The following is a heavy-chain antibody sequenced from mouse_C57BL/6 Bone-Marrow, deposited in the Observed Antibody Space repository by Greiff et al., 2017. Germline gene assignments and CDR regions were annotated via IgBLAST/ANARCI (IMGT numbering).Heavy chain of an antibody. CDR1: GYTFTSYG. CDR2: IYPRSGNT. V-gene: IGHV1-81*01. CDR3: ATLSYGNYGGFAY. D-gene: IGHD2-1*01. Sequence: QVQLQQSGAELARPGASVKLSCKASGYTFTSYGISWVKQRTGQGLEWIGEIYPRSGNTYYNEKFKGKATLTADKSSSTAYMELRSLTSEYSAVYVCATLSYGNYGGFAYWGQGTLVTVSA. J-gene: IGHJ3*01.